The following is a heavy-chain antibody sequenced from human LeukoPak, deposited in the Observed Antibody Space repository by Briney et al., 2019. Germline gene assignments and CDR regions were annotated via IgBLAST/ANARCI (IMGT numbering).Heavy chain of an antibody. Sequence: GGSLRLSCAASGFTFSSYGMHGVRQAPGKGLEWVAVISYDGSKKSYADSVKGRFTISRDNSKNTLYLQMNSLRAEDTAVYYCASLGWTASDFDYWGQGTLVTVSS. CDR3: ASLGWTASDFDY. CDR1: GFTFSSYG. CDR2: ISYDGSKK. J-gene: IGHJ4*02. D-gene: IGHD2-15*01. V-gene: IGHV3-30*03.